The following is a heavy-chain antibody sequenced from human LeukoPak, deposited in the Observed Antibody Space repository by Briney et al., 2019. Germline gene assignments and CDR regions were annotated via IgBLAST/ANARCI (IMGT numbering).Heavy chain of an antibody. V-gene: IGHV4-38-2*02. D-gene: IGHD1-26*01. CDR3: ARDTLGATFPGAFDI. J-gene: IGHJ3*02. CDR2: IYHSGSI. CDR1: GYSISSNYY. Sequence: SETLSLTCTVSGYSISSNYYWGWIRQPPGKGLEWIGNIYHSGSISYNPSLKSRVTISVDTSKNQFSLKLSSVTAADTAVYYCARDTLGATFPGAFDIWGQGTMVTVSS.